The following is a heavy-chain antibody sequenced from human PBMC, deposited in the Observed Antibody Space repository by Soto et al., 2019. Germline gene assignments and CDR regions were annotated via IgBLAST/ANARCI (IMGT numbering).Heavy chain of an antibody. D-gene: IGHD2-15*01. CDR1: GYRFTNYW. Sequence: GESLKISCKGSGYRFTNYWIGWVRQMPGKGLEWMGIIYPGDSDTRYSPSFQGQVTISADKSINTAYLQWSSLKASDTAMYYCARDYCSGTTCCDIVYWGQGTQVTVSS. CDR2: IYPGDSDT. CDR3: ARDYCSGTTCCDIVY. V-gene: IGHV5-51*01. J-gene: IGHJ4*02.